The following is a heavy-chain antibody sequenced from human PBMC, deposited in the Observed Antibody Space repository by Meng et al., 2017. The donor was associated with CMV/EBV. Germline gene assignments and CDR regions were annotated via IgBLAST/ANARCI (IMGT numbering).Heavy chain of an antibody. CDR3: AGGEWFDP. J-gene: IGHJ5*02. V-gene: IGHV3-33*07. Sequence: LGIYGEECGMTFRREGMKWGSEGRGKGVERGEDKRKDGRKKNYAETVKGRITISRDNYKNTLYLQMNSLRAEDTAVYYCAGGEWFDPWGQGTLVTVSS. CDR1: GMTFRREG. CDR2: KRKDGRKK.